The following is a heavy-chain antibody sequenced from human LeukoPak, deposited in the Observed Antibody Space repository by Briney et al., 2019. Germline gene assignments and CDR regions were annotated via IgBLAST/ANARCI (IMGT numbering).Heavy chain of an antibody. CDR3: ARGPRDCGGDCDSLNPFDY. CDR1: GGTFSSYA. D-gene: IGHD2-21*02. Sequence: SVKVSCKASGGTFSSYAISWVRQAPGQGLEWMGGIIPIFGTANYAQKFQGRVTITADESTSTAYMELSSLRSEDTAVYYCARGPRDCGGDCDSLNPFDYWGQGTLVTVSS. J-gene: IGHJ4*02. V-gene: IGHV1-69*13. CDR2: IIPIFGTA.